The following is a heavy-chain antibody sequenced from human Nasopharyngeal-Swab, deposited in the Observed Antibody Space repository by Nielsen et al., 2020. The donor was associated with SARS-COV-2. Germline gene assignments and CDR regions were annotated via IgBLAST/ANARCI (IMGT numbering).Heavy chain of an antibody. D-gene: IGHD3-22*01. CDR3: AKGLPPSYYYDTSGYYLDY. CDR2: MPYDGSDK. V-gene: IGHV3-30*18. Sequence: GGSLRLSCAASGFAFSVYGMHWVRQAPGKGLEWVAVMPYDGSDKYYADSVKGRFTISRDNSKNTLYLQMNRLRVEDTAMYYCAKGLPPSYYYDTSGYYLDYWGQGTLVTVSS. CDR1: GFAFSVYG. J-gene: IGHJ4*02.